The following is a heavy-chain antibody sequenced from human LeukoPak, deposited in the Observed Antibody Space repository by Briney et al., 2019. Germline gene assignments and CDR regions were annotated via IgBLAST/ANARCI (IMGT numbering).Heavy chain of an antibody. V-gene: IGHV3-30*18. CDR2: ISYDGSNK. J-gene: IGHJ4*02. CDR3: AKGGNYVDY. CDR1: GFTFSSYG. Sequence: GGSLRLSCAAPGFTFSSYGMHWVRQAPGKGLEWVAVISYDGSNKYYADSVKGRFTISRDNSKNTLYLQMNSLRAEDTAVYYCAKGGNYVDYWGQGTLVTVSS.